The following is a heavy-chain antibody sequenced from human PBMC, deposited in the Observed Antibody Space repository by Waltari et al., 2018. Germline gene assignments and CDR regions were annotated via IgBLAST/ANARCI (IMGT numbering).Heavy chain of an antibody. D-gene: IGHD3-3*01. CDR1: GYTFTDNY. CDR3: ARGDPSVYYTSHMDV. J-gene: IGHJ6*03. Sequence: QVPLVQSGAEVKKPGASVKVSCKASGYTFTDNYMHWVRQAPGQGLEWMGWINPNNGGTNYAQKFQGRVTMTRDTSISTAFMDLSRLKSDDTAVYFCARGDPSVYYTSHMDVWGKGTTVTVSS. CDR2: INPNNGGT. V-gene: IGHV1-2*02.